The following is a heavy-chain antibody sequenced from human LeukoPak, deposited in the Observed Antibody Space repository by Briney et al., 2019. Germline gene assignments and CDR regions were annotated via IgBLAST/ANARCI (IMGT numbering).Heavy chain of an antibody. CDR3: ARGSGYCSGGSCRNWFDP. CDR2: IIPIFGTA. D-gene: IGHD2-15*01. CDR1: GGTFSSYA. V-gene: IGHV1-69*01. Sequence: SVKVSCKPSGGTFSSYAISWVRQAPGQGLEWMGGIIPIFGTANYAQKFQGRVTITADESTSTAYMELSSLRSEDTAVYYCARGSGYCSGGSCRNWFDPWGQGTLVSVSS. J-gene: IGHJ5*02.